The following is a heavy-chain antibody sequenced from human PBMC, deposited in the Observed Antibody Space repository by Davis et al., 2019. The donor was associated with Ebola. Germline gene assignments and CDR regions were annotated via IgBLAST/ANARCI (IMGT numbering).Heavy chain of an antibody. D-gene: IGHD3-16*01. CDR3: ARDAWGSYGFDY. V-gene: IGHV1-69*04. CDR1: GGTFSSYT. CDR2: IIPILGIA. Sequence: AASVKVSCKASGGTFSSYTISWVRQAPGQGLEWMGRIIPILGIANYAQKFQGRVTITADKSTSTAYMELSRLRSDDTAVYYCARDAWGSYGFDYWGQGSLVTVSS. J-gene: IGHJ4*02.